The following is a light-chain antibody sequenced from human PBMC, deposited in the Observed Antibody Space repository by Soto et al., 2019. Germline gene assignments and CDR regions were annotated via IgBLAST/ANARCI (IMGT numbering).Light chain of an antibody. Sequence: NFMLTQPPSVSESPGKTVTISCTGNGGTIANNYVQWYQQRPGSAPTALIYEDHLRPAGVPDRFSGSIDSTSNSASLTIIDLKTEDEADYYCQSYDRHNGDVIFGGGTQLTVL. CDR3: QSYDRHNGDVI. V-gene: IGLV6-57*02. J-gene: IGLJ2*01. CDR1: GGTIANNY. CDR2: EDH.